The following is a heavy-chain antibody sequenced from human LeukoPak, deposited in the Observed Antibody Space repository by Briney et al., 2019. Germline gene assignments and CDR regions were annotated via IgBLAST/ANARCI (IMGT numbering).Heavy chain of an antibody. D-gene: IGHD3-9*01. CDR3: ARGLTSYYYYGMDV. Sequence: GGSLRLSCAASGFTFSSYRMHWVRQAPGKGLVWVSRINSDGSSTSYADSVKGRFTISRDNAKNTLYLQMNSLRAEDTAVYYCARGLTSYYYYGMDVWGQGTTVTVSS. CDR1: GFTFSSYR. CDR2: INSDGSST. J-gene: IGHJ6*02. V-gene: IGHV3-74*01.